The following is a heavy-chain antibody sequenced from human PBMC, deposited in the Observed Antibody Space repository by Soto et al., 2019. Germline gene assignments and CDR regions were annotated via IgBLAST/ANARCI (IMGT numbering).Heavy chain of an antibody. CDR1: GFTFSSYG. CDR3: AKDIEPLNYGMDV. V-gene: IGHV3-30*18. J-gene: IGHJ6*02. D-gene: IGHD2-15*01. Sequence: LRLSCAASGFTFSSYGMHWVRQAPGKGLEWVAVISYDGSNKYYADSVKGRFTISRDNSKNTLYLQMNSLRAEDTAVYYCAKDIEPLNYGMDVWGQGTTVTVSS. CDR2: ISYDGSNK.